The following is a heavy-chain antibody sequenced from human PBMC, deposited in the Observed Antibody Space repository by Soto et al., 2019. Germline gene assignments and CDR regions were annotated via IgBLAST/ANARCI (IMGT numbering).Heavy chain of an antibody. CDR3: ERNAYATSSYCFDH. V-gene: IGHV4-39*01. J-gene: IGHJ5*02. D-gene: IGHD6-6*01. CDR1: VFSITVSGYD. CDR2: IYYSGST. Sequence: AWTXSLTGRVSVFSITVSGYDGCGLRQPPGKGREWIGSIYYSGSTYYNPSLQSLVTLSADTAKNQFSMNLRYVTAADTDVYSCERNAYATSSYCFDHWGQGTLVTVSS.